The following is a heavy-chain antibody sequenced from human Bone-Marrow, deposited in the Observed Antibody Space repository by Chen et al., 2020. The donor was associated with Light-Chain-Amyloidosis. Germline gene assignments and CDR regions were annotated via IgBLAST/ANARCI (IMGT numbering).Heavy chain of an antibody. D-gene: IGHD3-10*01. J-gene: IGHJ4*02. CDR3: TRKGGYFDF. CDR1: GFNFSSFG. V-gene: IGHV3-23*04. Sequence: EVQLVEYGGGLVQPGGSLRLSCATSGFNFSSFGMSWVRQAPGKGLEWVSTVSGSTVSTYYAGAVKGRFIISRDNSTSTLYLQMNSLRAGDTAVYFCTRKGGYFDFWGQGSLVTVSS. CDR2: VSGSTVST.